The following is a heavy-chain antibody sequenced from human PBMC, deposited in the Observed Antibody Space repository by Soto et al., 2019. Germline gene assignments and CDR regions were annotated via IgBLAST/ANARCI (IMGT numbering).Heavy chain of an antibody. J-gene: IGHJ6*02. CDR2: ISYDGSNK. D-gene: IGHD6-6*01. CDR3: ASPTASSGPGVPIYYYYYGMDV. V-gene: IGHV3-30-3*01. CDR1: GFTFSSYA. Sequence: GGSLRLSCAASGFTFSSYAMHWVRQAPGKGLEWVAVISYDGSNKYYADSVKGRFTISRDNSKNTLYLQMNSLRAEDTAVYYCASPTASSGPGVPIYYYYYGMDVWGQGTTVTVSS.